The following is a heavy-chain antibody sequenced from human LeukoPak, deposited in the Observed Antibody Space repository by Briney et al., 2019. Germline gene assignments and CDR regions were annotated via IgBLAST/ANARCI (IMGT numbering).Heavy chain of an antibody. V-gene: IGHV4-4*02. Sequence: SGTLSLTCAVSGGSISSSNWWSWVRQPPGKGLEWIGEIHHSGSTNYNTSPKSRVTISVDKSKNQFSLKLSSVTAADTAVYYCARDRFDDSSGYYYHYFYYMDVWGKGTTVTVSS. CDR2: IHHSGST. CDR3: ARDRFDDSSGYYYHYFYYMDV. J-gene: IGHJ6*03. D-gene: IGHD3-22*01. CDR1: GGSISSSNW.